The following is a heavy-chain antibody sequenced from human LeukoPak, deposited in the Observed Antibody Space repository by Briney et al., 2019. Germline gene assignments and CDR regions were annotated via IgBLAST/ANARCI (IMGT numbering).Heavy chain of an antibody. J-gene: IGHJ4*02. CDR3: ARASIAAAGYYFDY. CDR1: GFTVSSNY. D-gene: IGHD6-13*01. Sequence: PGGSLRLSCAASGFTVSSNYMSWVRQAPGKGLEWVSVLYSGGSTYYADSVKGRFTISRDNSKHTLYLQMNSLRAEDTAVYYCARASIAAAGYYFDYWGQGTLVTVSS. V-gene: IGHV3-66*01. CDR2: LYSGGST.